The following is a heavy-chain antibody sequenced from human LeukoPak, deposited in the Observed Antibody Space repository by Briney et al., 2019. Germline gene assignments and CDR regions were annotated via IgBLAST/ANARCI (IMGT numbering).Heavy chain of an antibody. J-gene: IGHJ4*02. Sequence: GGSLRLSCAASGFTFSSYAMSWVRQAPGKGLEWVSAISGSGGSTYYADSVKGRFTISRDNSKNTLYLQMNSLRAEDTAVYYCARDGSLTRGSYYFDYWGQGTLVTVSS. D-gene: IGHD1-1*01. V-gene: IGHV3-23*01. CDR3: ARDGSLTRGSYYFDY. CDR2: ISGSGGST. CDR1: GFTFSSYA.